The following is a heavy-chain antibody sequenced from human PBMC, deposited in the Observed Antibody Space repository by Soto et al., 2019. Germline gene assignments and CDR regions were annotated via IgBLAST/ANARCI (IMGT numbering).Heavy chain of an antibody. CDR1: VFTFSTYA. V-gene: IGHV3-23*01. J-gene: IGHJ4*02. CDR3: AKCTSYYYDSSGYHYDY. D-gene: IGHD3-22*01. Sequence: EVQLFESGGGLVQPGGSLRLSCAASVFTFSTYAMSWVRQAPGKGLEWVSAISDSGGSTYYADSVKGRFTITRDNSKNTLYLQMNSLRAEDTAVYYCAKCTSYYYDSSGYHYDYWGQGTLVTVSS. CDR2: ISDSGGST.